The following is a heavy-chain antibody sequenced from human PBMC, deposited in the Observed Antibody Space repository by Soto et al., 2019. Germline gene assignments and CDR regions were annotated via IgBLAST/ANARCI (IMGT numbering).Heavy chain of an antibody. V-gene: IGHV4-34*02. CDR1: GGSVNGYY. Sequence: QVHLQQWGAGLLKPSETLSLTCAVYGGSVNGYYWNWIRQPPGKGLDWIGEINHTGGTHYNPSLKSRVTMSVDTSKNHVSLRVSSVTAADTAIYYCATRITVFGLLIPPFDPWGQGTQVTVSS. D-gene: IGHD3-3*01. CDR3: ATRITVFGLLIPPFDP. J-gene: IGHJ5*02. CDR2: INHTGGT.